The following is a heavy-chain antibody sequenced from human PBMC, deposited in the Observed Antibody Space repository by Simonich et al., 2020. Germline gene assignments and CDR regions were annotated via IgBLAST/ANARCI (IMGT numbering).Heavy chain of an antibody. CDR1: GGSFSGYY. Sequence: QVQLQQWGAGLLKPSETLSLTCAVYGGSFSGYYWSWIRQPPGKGLAWIGEINHSGRTNYNPSLKSRVTISVDTSKNQFSLKLSSVTAADTAVYYCARPLGIVWAFDIWGQGTMVTVSS. J-gene: IGHJ3*02. CDR2: INHSGRT. CDR3: ARPLGIVWAFDI. V-gene: IGHV4-34*01. D-gene: IGHD3-16*01.